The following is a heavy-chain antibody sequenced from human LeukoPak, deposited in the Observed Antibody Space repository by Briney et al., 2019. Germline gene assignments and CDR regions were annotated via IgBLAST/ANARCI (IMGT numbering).Heavy chain of an antibody. V-gene: IGHV4-34*01. CDR3: ARHARGFMKQFDY. D-gene: IGHD2-8*01. CDR1: GGSFSGYY. CDR2: INHSGST. Sequence: SETLSLTCAVYGGSFSGYYWSWIRQPPGKGLEWIGEINHSGSTNYNPSLKSRVTISVDTSKNQFSLKLSSVTAADTAVYYCARHARGFMKQFDYWGQGTLVTVSS. J-gene: IGHJ4*02.